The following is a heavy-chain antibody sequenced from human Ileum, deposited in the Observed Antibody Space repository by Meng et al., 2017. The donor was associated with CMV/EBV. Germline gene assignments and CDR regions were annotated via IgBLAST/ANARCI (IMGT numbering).Heavy chain of an antibody. D-gene: IGHD6-19*01. CDR1: GFSLSTNAVG. CDR3: AHGSGWLFDY. J-gene: IGHJ4*02. Sequence: ITLKDPAPTLVKPTQTLTMTCTFSGFSLSTNAVGVGWIRQPPGKALEWLAFIYWDDDKRYNSSLRSRLTITKDTSKNQVVLTMTNMDPVDTATYYCAHGSGWLFDYWGQGTLVTVSS. CDR2: IYWDDDK. V-gene: IGHV2-5*02.